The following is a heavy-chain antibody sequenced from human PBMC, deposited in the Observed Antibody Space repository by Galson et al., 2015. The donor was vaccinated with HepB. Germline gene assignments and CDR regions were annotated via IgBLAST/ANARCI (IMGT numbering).Heavy chain of an antibody. CDR3: VRDLWRATDAFDI. CDR1: GFTFSDYT. J-gene: IGHJ3*02. Sequence: SLRLSCAASGFTFSDYTIHWVRQAPGEGLEWVALISYDGNNKYYADSVKGRFTISRDNSKNTLYLQMNSLRAEDTAVYYCVRDLWRATDAFDIWGQGTMVTVSS. V-gene: IGHV3-30-3*01. D-gene: IGHD2-21*01. CDR2: ISYDGNNK.